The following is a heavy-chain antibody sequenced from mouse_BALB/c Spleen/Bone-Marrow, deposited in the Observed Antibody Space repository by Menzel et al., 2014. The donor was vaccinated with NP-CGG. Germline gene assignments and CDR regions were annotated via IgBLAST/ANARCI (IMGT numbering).Heavy chain of an antibody. V-gene: IGHV3-8*02. CDR2: ISYSGST. J-gene: IGHJ2*01. D-gene: IGHD4-1*02. Sequence: EVKLVESGPSLVKPSQTLSLTCPVTGDSITSGYWNWIRKFPGNRLEFMGYISYSGSTYYNPSLKSRISITRDTSKNLYSLQLNSVTTEDTATYYCARSSSTGTPFAYWGQGTTLTVSS. CDR3: ARSSSTGTPFAY. CDR1: GDSITSGY.